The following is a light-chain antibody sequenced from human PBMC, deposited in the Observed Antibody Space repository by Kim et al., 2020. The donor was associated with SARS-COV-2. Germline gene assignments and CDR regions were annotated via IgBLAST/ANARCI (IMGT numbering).Light chain of an antibody. Sequence: VKLTGTPSSGESGCTIAWRQQQTEKGHGDLINLNSDGSQSKGDGIPDRSSGSNSGAERHLTIAGLRPEDEADYYCQTWGTGIRVFGGGTKLTVL. V-gene: IGLV4-69*01. J-gene: IGLJ3*02. CDR2: LNSDGSQ. CDR1: SGESGCT. CDR3: QTWGTGIRV.